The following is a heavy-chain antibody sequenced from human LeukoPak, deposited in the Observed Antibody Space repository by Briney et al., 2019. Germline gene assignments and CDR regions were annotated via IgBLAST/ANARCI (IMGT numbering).Heavy chain of an antibody. J-gene: IGHJ5*02. Sequence: ASVKVSCKASGGTFSSYAISWVRQAPGQGLEWMGWISAYNGNTNYAQKLQGRVTMTTDTSTSTAYMELRSLTSDDTAVYYCVRDFSSGTDWFDPWGQGTLVTVSS. V-gene: IGHV1-18*01. CDR2: ISAYNGNT. CDR3: VRDFSSGTDWFDP. D-gene: IGHD3-3*01. CDR1: GGTFSSYA.